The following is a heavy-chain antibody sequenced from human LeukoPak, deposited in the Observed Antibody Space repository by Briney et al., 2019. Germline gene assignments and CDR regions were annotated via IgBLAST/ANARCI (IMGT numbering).Heavy chain of an antibody. CDR1: GDSVSSNSAG. D-gene: IGHD7-27*01. CDR2: TYYRSKWYN. CDR3: ARGFRGDNFDY. Sequence: SQTLSLTCAISGDSVSSNSAGWNWIRQSPSRGLEWLGRTYYRSKWYNDDAVSVKSRITINPDTAKNQFSLKLSSVTAADTAVYYCARGFRGDNFDYWGQGTLVTVSS. V-gene: IGHV6-1*01. J-gene: IGHJ4*02.